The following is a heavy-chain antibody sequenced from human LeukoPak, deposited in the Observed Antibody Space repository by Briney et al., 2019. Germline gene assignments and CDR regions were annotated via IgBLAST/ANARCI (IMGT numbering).Heavy chain of an antibody. D-gene: IGHD4-17*01. Sequence: GGSLRLSCAASGFTFSSYGMHWVRQAPGKGLEWVAVISYDGRNKYYADSVKGRFTISRDNSKSTLYLEMNSPRAEDTAVYYCAKDLHTVTCFDSWGQGTLVTVSS. CDR3: AKDLHTVTCFDS. V-gene: IGHV3-30*18. CDR1: GFTFSSYG. J-gene: IGHJ4*02. CDR2: ISYDGRNK.